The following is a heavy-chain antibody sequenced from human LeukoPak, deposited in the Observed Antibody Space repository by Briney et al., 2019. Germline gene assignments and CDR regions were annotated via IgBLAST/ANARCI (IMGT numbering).Heavy chain of an antibody. Sequence: GGALRLSCAASGVTFSSYGMHWVRQAPGKGLEGGAFIRYDGSNKYYADSVKGRFTISRDNSKNTLYLQMNSLRAEDTAVYYCYRIYCSSTSCYIKGGSYYYYYMDVWGKGTTVTVSS. V-gene: IGHV3-30*02. D-gene: IGHD2-2*02. CDR3: YRIYCSSTSCYIKGGSYYYYYMDV. CDR1: GVTFSSYG. J-gene: IGHJ6*03. CDR2: IRYDGSNK.